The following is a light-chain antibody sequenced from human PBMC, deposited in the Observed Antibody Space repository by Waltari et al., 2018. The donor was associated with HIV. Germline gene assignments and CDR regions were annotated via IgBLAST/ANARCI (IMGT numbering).Light chain of an antibody. CDR1: RSDVGGYNY. CDR2: EVS. V-gene: IGLV2-14*01. J-gene: IGLJ3*02. Sequence: QSALTQPASVSGSPGQSITIACTGTRSDVGGYNYVSWYQQHPGKAPKLMIYEVSNRPSGVSNRFSDSKSGNTASLTISGLQAEDEADYYCSSYTSSSTLGVFGGGTKLTVL. CDR3: SSYTSSSTLGV.